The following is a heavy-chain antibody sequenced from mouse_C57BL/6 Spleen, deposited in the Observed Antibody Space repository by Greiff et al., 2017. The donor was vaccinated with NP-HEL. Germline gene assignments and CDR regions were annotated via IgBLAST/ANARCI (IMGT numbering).Heavy chain of an antibody. CDR1: GYSFTDYN. CDR3: ANSLYYGNYGGYAMDY. CDR2: INPNYGTT. V-gene: IGHV1-39*01. D-gene: IGHD2-1*01. Sequence: VQLQQSGPELVKPGASVKISCKASGYSFTDYNMNWVKQSNGKSLEWIGVINPNYGTTSYNQKFKGKATLTVDQSSSTAYMQLNSLTSDDSAVYYCANSLYYGNYGGYAMDYWGQGTSVTVSS. J-gene: IGHJ4*01.